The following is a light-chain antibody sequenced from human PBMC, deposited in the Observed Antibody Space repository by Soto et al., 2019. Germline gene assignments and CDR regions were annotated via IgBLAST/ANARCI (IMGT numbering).Light chain of an antibody. CDR2: LGS. J-gene: IGKJ1*01. V-gene: IGKV2-28*01. Sequence: DIVMTQSPLSLPVTPGEPASISCRASQSLLHSNGYYYLDWYLQKRGQSPQLVIYLGSNRASGVPDRLSGSGSGTDYTLKISRVEAEDVGVYYCMQALQTPWTFGQGTKGEIK. CDR3: MQALQTPWT. CDR1: QSLLHSNGYYY.